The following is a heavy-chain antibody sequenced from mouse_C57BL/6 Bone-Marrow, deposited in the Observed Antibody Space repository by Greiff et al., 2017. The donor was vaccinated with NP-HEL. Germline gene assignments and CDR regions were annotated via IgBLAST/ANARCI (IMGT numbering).Heavy chain of an antibody. D-gene: IGHD1-1*01. CDR2: IYPRSGNT. Sequence: QVQLQQSGAELARPGASVKLSCKASGYTFTSYGISWVKQRTGQGLEWIGEIYPRSGNTYYNEKFKGKATLAADKSSSTAYMELRSLTSEDSAVYFCARDYYGSSYEADYWGQGTTLTVSS. CDR1: GYTFTSYG. J-gene: IGHJ2*01. CDR3: ARDYYGSSYEADY. V-gene: IGHV1-81*01.